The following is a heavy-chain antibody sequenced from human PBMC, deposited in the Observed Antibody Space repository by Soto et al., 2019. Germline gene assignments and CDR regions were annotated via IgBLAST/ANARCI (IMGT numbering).Heavy chain of an antibody. J-gene: IGHJ4*02. CDR2: LYHSGST. CDR1: GGSISSSNW. CDR3: ARDLVGDTMVRGVFDY. V-gene: IGHV4-4*02. Sequence: QVQLQESGPGLVKPSGTLSLTCAVSGGSISSSNWWSWVRQPPGKGLECIGELYHSGSTNYNPSLNSRVTISVDKCKNQFSLKLSSVTAADTAVYYCARDLVGDTMVRGVFDYWGQGTLVTVSS. D-gene: IGHD3-10*01.